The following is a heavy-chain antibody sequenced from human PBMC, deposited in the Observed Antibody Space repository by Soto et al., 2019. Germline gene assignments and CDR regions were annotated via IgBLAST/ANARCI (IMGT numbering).Heavy chain of an antibody. V-gene: IGHV3-33*01. CDR3: ARYCGGGSCYPYYYGMDV. CDR1: GFTFSSYG. J-gene: IGHJ6*02. D-gene: IGHD2-15*01. Sequence: QVHLVESGGGVVQPGRSLRLSCAASGFTFSSYGMHWVRQAPGKGLEWVALTWYDGSKKYYADSVKGRFTISKDNSKNTXXLQMNSLRVDDTAVYYCARYCGGGSCYPYYYGMDVWGQGTTVTVSS. CDR2: TWYDGSKK.